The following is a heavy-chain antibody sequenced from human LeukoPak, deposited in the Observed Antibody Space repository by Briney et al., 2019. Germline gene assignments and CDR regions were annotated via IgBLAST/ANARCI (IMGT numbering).Heavy chain of an antibody. CDR1: GFRFVDYG. CDR2: INWNGGIT. D-gene: IGHD6-13*01. CDR3: ARDRMGTSYSVSHFDS. Sequence: PGGSLRLSCATSGFRFVDYGLSWVRQAPGKGLEWLSAINWNGGITEYADSVKGRFTISRDNAKNSLYLQMDSLRAEDTAFYYCARDRMGTSYSVSHFDSWGQGTLVTGSS. V-gene: IGHV3-20*04. J-gene: IGHJ4*02.